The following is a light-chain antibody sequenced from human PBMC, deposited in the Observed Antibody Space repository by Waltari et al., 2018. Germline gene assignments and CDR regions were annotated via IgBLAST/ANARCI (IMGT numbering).Light chain of an antibody. CDR3: QQYGRT. Sequence: EILLTQSPGPLSLSPGERATLPCRASQSVSSNYLAWYQQKPGQAPRLLIYGASSRATGIPDRFSGSGSGTDFTLTISRLEPEDFAVYYCQQYGRTFGQGTKLEIK. CDR2: GAS. J-gene: IGKJ2*01. V-gene: IGKV3-20*01. CDR1: QSVSSNY.